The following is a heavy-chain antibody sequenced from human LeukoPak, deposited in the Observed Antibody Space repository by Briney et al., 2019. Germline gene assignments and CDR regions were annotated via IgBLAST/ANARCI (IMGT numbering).Heavy chain of an antibody. V-gene: IGHV4-34*01. D-gene: IGHD4-23*01. Sequence: SETLSLTCAVYGGSFSGYYWSWIRQPPGKGLEWIGEINHSVSTNYNPSLKSRVTISVDTSKNQFSLKLSSVTAADTAVYYCAREGTYGGNGFGFDYWGQGTLVTVSS. CDR2: INHSVST. J-gene: IGHJ4*02. CDR1: GGSFSGYY. CDR3: AREGTYGGNGFGFDY.